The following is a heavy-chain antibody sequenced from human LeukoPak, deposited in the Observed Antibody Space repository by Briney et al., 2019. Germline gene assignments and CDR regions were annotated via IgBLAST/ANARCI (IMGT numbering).Heavy chain of an antibody. CDR3: AKDHRYYDSSGYPRTDYFDS. CDR2: ISYDGSNK. V-gene: IGHV3-30*04. Sequence: PGGSLRLSCAASGFTFSSYAMHWVRQAPGKGLEWVAVISYDGSNKYYADSVKGRFTLSRENSKKTLYLQMNGLRAEDTAVYYCAKDHRYYDSSGYPRTDYFDSWGQGTLVTVSS. D-gene: IGHD3-22*01. J-gene: IGHJ4*02. CDR1: GFTFSSYA.